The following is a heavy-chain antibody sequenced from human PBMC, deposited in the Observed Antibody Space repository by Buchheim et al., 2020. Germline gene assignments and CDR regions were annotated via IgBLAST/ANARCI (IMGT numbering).Heavy chain of an antibody. D-gene: IGHD3-3*01. V-gene: IGHV4-34*01. CDR1: GGSFSGYY. CDR2: INHSGST. Sequence: QVQPQQWGAGLLKPSETLSLTCAVYGGSFSGYYWSWIRQPPGKGLEWIGEINHSGSTNYNPSLKSRVTISVDTSKNQFSLKLSSVTAADTAVYYCARSFFYYDFWSGPSPGMDVWGQGTT. CDR3: ARSFFYYDFWSGPSPGMDV. J-gene: IGHJ6*02.